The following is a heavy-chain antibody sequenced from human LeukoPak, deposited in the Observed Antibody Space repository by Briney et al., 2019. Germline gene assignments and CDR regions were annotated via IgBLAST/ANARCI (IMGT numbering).Heavy chain of an antibody. D-gene: IGHD5-24*01. Sequence: PGGSLRLSCVASGFMFSSNWMSWVRLAPGKGLEWVANIKEDGTETYYVDSVKGRFTISRDNAKNSLYLQMNSLRVEDTAVYYCAKEGRSLQTYWGQGTLVTVS. CDR2: IKEDGTET. CDR3: AKEGRSLQTY. V-gene: IGHV3-7*03. CDR1: GFMFSSNW. J-gene: IGHJ4*02.